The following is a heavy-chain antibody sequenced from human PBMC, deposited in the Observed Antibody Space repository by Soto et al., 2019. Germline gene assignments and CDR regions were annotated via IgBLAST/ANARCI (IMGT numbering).Heavy chain of an antibody. CDR2: IYPGDFDT. J-gene: IGHJ4*02. D-gene: IGHD1-26*01. V-gene: IGHV5-51*01. CDR3: ARVWEMATVAAFDN. CDR1: GSTSTNYW. Sequence: PGESLKISCKGSGSTSTNYWIGWARQRPGKGLERMGIIYPGDFDTRYSPSFRGQVTISADKSINTAYLQWSSLTASDTAMYYCARVWEMATVAAFDNWGQGTLVTVSS.